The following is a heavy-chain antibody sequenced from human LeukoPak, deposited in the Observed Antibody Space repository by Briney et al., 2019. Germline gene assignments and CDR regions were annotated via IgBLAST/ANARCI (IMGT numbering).Heavy chain of an antibody. CDR3: ARPRNAWSPMGAFDI. J-gene: IGHJ3*02. D-gene: IGHD1-1*01. CDR2: IYTSGST. V-gene: IGHV4-4*07. Sequence: SETLSLTCTVSGGSISSYYWNWIRQPAGKGLEWIGRIYTSGSTNYNPSLKSRVTMSVDTSKNQFSLKLSSVTAADTAVYYCARPRNAWSPMGAFDIWGQGTMVTVSS. CDR1: GGSISSYY.